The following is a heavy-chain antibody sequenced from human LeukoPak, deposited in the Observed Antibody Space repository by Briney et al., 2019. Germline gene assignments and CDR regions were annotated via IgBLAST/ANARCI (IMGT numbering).Heavy chain of an antibody. Sequence: PGGSLRLSCAASGFTFSNYAMSWVRQAPGKGLEWVSTISTSGASTYYADSVKGRFTLSRDNSKNTLYLQMNSLRAEDTAVYYCARRISGSYSHFDYWGQGTLVTVSS. CDR1: GFTFSNYA. D-gene: IGHD1-26*01. CDR2: ISTSGAST. V-gene: IGHV3-23*01. CDR3: ARRISGSYSHFDY. J-gene: IGHJ4*02.